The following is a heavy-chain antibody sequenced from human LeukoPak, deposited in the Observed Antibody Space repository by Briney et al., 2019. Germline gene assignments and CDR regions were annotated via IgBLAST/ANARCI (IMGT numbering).Heavy chain of an antibody. CDR3: AVGYCSSTSCYNWFDP. Sequence: SVKVSCKASGGTFSSYAISWVRQAPGQGLEWMGGIIPIFGTANYAQKFQGRVTITADESTSAAYMELSSLRSEDTAVYYCAVGYCSSTSCYNWFDPWGQGTLVTVSS. CDR2: IIPIFGTA. D-gene: IGHD2-2*01. V-gene: IGHV1-69*13. CDR1: GGTFSSYA. J-gene: IGHJ5*02.